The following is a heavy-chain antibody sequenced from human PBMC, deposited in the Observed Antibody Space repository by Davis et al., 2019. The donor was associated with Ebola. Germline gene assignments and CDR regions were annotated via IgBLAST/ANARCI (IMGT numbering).Heavy chain of an antibody. Sequence: ASVKVSCKASGYTFTSYAMHWVRQAPGQRLEWMGWINAGNGNTKYSQKFQGRVTITRDTSASTAYMELSSLRSEDTAVYYCARGPQLLRFLEWLLYGDAFDIWGQGTMVTVSS. CDR1: GYTFTSYA. D-gene: IGHD3-3*01. CDR3: ARGPQLLRFLEWLLYGDAFDI. CDR2: INAGNGNT. J-gene: IGHJ3*02. V-gene: IGHV1-3*01.